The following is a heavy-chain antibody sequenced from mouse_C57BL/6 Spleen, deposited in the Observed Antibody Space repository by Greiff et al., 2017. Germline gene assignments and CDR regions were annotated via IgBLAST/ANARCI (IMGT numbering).Heavy chain of an antibody. Sequence: EVQLVESGGGLVQPKGSLKLSCAASGFSFNTYAMNWVRQAPGKGLEWVARIRSKSNNYATYYADSVKDRFTISRDDSESMLYLQMNNVKTEDTAMYYCVTQTAQAPAWFAYWGQGTLVTVSA. CDR2: IRSKSNNYAT. J-gene: IGHJ3*01. D-gene: IGHD3-2*02. V-gene: IGHV10-1*01. CDR3: VTQTAQAPAWFAY. CDR1: GFSFNTYA.